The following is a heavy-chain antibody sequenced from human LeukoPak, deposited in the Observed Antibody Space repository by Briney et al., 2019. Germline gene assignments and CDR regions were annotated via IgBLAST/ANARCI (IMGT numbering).Heavy chain of an antibody. Sequence: SETLSLTCAVYGGSFSGYYWSWIRQPPGKELEWIGEINHSGSTNYNPSLKSRVTISVDTSKNQFSLKLSSVTAADTAVYYCARRYNWNYRNWFDPWGQGTLVTVSS. CDR3: ARRYNWNYRNWFDP. V-gene: IGHV4-34*01. D-gene: IGHD1-7*01. J-gene: IGHJ5*02. CDR2: INHSGST. CDR1: GGSFSGYY.